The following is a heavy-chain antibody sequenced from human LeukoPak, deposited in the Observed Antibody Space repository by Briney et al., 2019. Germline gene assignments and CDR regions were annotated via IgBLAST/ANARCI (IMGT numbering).Heavy chain of an antibody. D-gene: IGHD3-22*01. Sequence: PGGSLRLSCAASGFTVSSNYMSWVRQAPGTGLECVSVIDNGGNTYYADSVKGRFTISRDNSNNTLYLQMNSLRAEDTAVYYCAGDKTTSGYYEFDYWGQGTLVTVSS. CDR2: IDNGGNT. CDR3: AGDKTTSGYYEFDY. J-gene: IGHJ4*02. CDR1: GFTVSSNY. V-gene: IGHV3-53*01.